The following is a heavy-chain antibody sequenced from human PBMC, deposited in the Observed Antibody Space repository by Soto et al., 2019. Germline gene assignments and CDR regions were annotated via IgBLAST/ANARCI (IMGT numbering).Heavy chain of an antibody. J-gene: IGHJ6*02. Sequence: GGSLRLSCATSGFTFSSNGMSWVRQAPGKGLDWVSGISGSGRNTYYADSVKGRFTISRDNSKNTLFLQMNSLRAEDTAVYYCAKHFGLRYYFYGMDVWGQVTTVTVSS. D-gene: IGHD4-17*01. CDR2: ISGSGRNT. CDR1: GFTFSSNG. CDR3: AKHFGLRYYFYGMDV. V-gene: IGHV3-23*01.